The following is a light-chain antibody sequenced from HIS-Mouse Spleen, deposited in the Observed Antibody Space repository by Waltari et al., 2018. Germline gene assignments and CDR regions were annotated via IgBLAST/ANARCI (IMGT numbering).Light chain of an antibody. CDR1: QGISNY. CDR3: QQYYSFPYT. Sequence: AIWMTQSPSLLSASTGDRVTISCRMSQGISNYLAWYQQKPGKAPELLIDASSTLQSGVPSRFSGSGSGTDFTLTISCLQSEDFATYYGQQYYSFPYTCGQGTKLEIK. J-gene: IGKJ2*01. V-gene: IGKV1D-8*02. CDR2: ASS.